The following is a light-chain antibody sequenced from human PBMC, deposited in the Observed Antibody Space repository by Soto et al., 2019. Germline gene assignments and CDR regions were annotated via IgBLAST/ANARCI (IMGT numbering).Light chain of an antibody. CDR2: SAS. CDR3: QQYNNWPLT. Sequence: EIVMTQSPATLSVSPGERATLSCRASQSLSSDLAWYQQSPGQAPRLLIYSASTRATGISARFTGSGSGTEFPLTISSLQSEDFAIYYCQQYNNWPLTFGGGTKVEIK. V-gene: IGKV3-15*01. CDR1: QSLSSD. J-gene: IGKJ4*01.